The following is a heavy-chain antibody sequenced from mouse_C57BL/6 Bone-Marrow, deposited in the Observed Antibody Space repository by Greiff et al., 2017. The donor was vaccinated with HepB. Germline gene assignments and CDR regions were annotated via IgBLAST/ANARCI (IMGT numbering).Heavy chain of an antibody. CDR3: AGYWDDY. Sequence: QVQLQQSGAELVRPGASVKLSCKASGYTFTDYYINWVKQRPGQGLEWIARIYPGSGNTYYNEKFKGKATLTAEKSSSTAYMQLSSLTSEDSAVYFCAGYWDDYWGQGTTLTVSS. J-gene: IGHJ2*01. D-gene: IGHD4-1*01. CDR1: GYTFTDYY. V-gene: IGHV1-76*01. CDR2: IYPGSGNT.